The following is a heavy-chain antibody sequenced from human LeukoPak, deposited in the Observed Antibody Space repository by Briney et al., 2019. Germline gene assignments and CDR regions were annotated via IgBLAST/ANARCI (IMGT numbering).Heavy chain of an antibody. CDR1: GGSMSSYY. Sequence: PSETLSLTCTVSGGSMSSYYWSWIRQPPGKGLERIGYISYSGSTNYNPFLKSRVTISLDMSKNQFSLKLNSVTAADTAVYYCARDRRRRYDSSGYYDYWGQGTLVTVSS. CDR3: ARDRRRRYDSSGYYDY. J-gene: IGHJ4*02. V-gene: IGHV4-59*01. D-gene: IGHD3-22*01. CDR2: ISYSGST.